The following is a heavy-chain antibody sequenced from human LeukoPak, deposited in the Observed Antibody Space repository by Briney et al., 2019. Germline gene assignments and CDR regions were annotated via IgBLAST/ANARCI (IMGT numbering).Heavy chain of an antibody. J-gene: IGHJ6*03. CDR1: GGSISSYY. V-gene: IGHV4-59*12. CDR2: IYYSGST. CDR3: ARDHSPYDFWSGYYIGDVGMDV. Sequence: PSETLSLTCTVSGGSISSYYWSWIRQPPGKGLAWIGYIYYSGSTYYNPSLKSRVTISVDTSKNQFSLKLSSVTAADTAVYYCARDHSPYDFWSGYYIGDVGMDVWGKGTTVTVSS. D-gene: IGHD3-3*01.